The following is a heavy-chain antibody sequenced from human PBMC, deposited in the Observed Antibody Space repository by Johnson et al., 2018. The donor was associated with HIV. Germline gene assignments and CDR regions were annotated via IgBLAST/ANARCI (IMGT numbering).Heavy chain of an antibody. V-gene: IGHV3-23*01. D-gene: IGHD6-13*01. CDR1: AFTFSSFA. J-gene: IGHJ3*02. CDR3: TTDWLYSSSGGGAFDI. CDR2: ISGSGDSI. Sequence: QPGGSLRLSCAASAFTFSSFAMSWVRQAPGKGLEWVSGISGSGDSIYYADSVRGRFTISGDNSKNTLYLQMNSLKTEDTAVYYCTTDWLYSSSGGGAFDIWGQGTKVTVSS.